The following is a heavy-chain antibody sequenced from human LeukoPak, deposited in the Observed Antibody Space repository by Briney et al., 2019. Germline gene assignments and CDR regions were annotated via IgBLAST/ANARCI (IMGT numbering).Heavy chain of an antibody. J-gene: IGHJ6*03. D-gene: IGHD3-10*01. CDR1: GGSISSTSYY. CDR3: ARVEEGYGSGRRENYYYYYMDV. Sequence: SETLSLTCTVSGGSISSTSYYWSWIRQPPGKGLEWIGYIYYSGSTNYNPSLKSRVTISVDTSKNQFSLKLSSVTAADTAVYYCARVEEGYGSGRRENYYYYYMDVWGKGTTVTISS. CDR2: IYYSGST. V-gene: IGHV4-61*01.